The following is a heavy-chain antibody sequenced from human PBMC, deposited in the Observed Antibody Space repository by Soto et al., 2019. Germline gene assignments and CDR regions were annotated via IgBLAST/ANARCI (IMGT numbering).Heavy chain of an antibody. J-gene: IGHJ4*02. CDR2: IYYSGNT. CDR3: ARVSGSYYHVYYFDY. Sequence: PSETLSLTCTVSGGSVSSANCYWGWIRQPPGKGLEWIGSIYYSGNTNYNPSLNSRVTISVDTSKNQFSLRLSSVTAADTAVYYCARVSGSYYHVYYFDYWGQGTLVTVSS. CDR1: GGSVSSANCY. V-gene: IGHV4-61*01. D-gene: IGHD1-26*01.